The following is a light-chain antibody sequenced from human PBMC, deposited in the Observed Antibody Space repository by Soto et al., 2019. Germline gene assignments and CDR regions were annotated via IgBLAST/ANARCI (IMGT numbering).Light chain of an antibody. CDR3: LLYYGGAQLV. CDR2: GTN. CDR1: TGAVTSGYY. Sequence: QAVVTQEPSLTVSPGGTVTLTCASSTGAVTSGYYPNWFQQKPGRAPRALIYGTNNKHSWTPARFSGSLLGGKAALTLSGVQPEDEAEYYCLLYYGGAQLVFGGGTKLTVL. V-gene: IGLV7-43*01. J-gene: IGLJ2*01.